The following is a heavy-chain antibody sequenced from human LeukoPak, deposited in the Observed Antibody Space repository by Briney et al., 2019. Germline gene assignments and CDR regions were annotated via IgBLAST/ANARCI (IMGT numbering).Heavy chain of an antibody. CDR2: IYHSGST. Sequence: PSEILSLTCAVYGGSFSGYYWSWIRQPPGKGLEWIGSIYHSGSTYYNPSLKSRVTLSVDTSKNQISLKLSSVTAADTAVYYCARAFYDILTGYYLGYFDYWGQGTLVTVSS. D-gene: IGHD3-9*01. J-gene: IGHJ4*02. CDR1: GGSFSGYY. CDR3: ARAFYDILTGYYLGYFDY. V-gene: IGHV4-34*01.